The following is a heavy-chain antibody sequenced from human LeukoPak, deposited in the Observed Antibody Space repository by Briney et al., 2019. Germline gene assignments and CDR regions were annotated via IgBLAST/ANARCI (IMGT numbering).Heavy chain of an antibody. Sequence: SETLSLTCTVSGGSISSGSYYWSWIRQPAGKGLEWIGRIYTSGSTDYNPSLKSRVTMSVDTSKNQFSLKLSSVTAADTAVYYCARVSRRVWPYGAFDYWGQGTLVTVSS. CDR3: ARVSRRVWPYGAFDY. J-gene: IGHJ4*02. D-gene: IGHD6-13*01. CDR1: GGSISSGSYY. CDR2: IYTSGST. V-gene: IGHV4-61*02.